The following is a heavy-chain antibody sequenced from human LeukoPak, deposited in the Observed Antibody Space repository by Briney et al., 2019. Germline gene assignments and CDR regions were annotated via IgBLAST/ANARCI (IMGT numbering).Heavy chain of an antibody. CDR1: GFTLTRYW. CDR2: INSDGSST. J-gene: IGHJ4*02. V-gene: IGHV3-74*01. CDR3: ARGGGYNSLDFDY. Sequence: GGSLRLSCAASGFTLTRYWMHWVRQVPGKGLVWVSRINSDGSSTIYADSVKGRFTISRDNAKNTLYLQMNSLGAEDTAVYYCARGGGYNSLDFDYWGQGTLVTVSS. D-gene: IGHD3-22*01.